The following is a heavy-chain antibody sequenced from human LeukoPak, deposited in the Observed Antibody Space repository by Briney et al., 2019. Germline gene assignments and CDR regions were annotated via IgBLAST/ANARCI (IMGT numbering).Heavy chain of an antibody. CDR2: ISGGGDST. CDR1: GFTFRNYA. V-gene: IGHV3-23*01. D-gene: IGHD3-16*01. J-gene: IGHJ4*02. Sequence: GGSLRLSCAASGFTFRNYAMTWLRPAPGKGLEWVSGISGGGDSTFYADSVKGRFTLSRDNSKNTLYIQMNSLRAEDTALYYCARGWQQLGEWGQGTLVTVSS. CDR3: ARGWQQLGE.